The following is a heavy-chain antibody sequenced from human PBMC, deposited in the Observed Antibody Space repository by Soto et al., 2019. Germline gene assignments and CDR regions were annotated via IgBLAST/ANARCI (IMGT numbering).Heavy chain of an antibody. CDR1: GHTFTSYA. J-gene: IGHJ5*02. Sequence: QVQLVQSGAEVKKPGASVKVSCKASGHTFTSYAMHWVRQAPGQRLEWMGWINAGNGNTKYSQKLQGRVTITRDTSASTAYMELSSLRSEDTAVYYCARDHSSSWYTNWFDPWGQGTLVTVSS. D-gene: IGHD6-13*01. V-gene: IGHV1-3*01. CDR3: ARDHSSSWYTNWFDP. CDR2: INAGNGNT.